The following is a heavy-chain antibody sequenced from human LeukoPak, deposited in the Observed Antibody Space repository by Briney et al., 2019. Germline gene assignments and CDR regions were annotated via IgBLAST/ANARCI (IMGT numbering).Heavy chain of an antibody. J-gene: IGHJ1*01. CDR1: GFPFRSYA. V-gene: IGHV3-64*01. Sequence: GGSLRLSCAASGFPFRSYAMHWVRQAPGKGLEYVSAITLDGISTYYANSVKGRFTISRDNSKNTLYLQMGSLRAEDMAVYYCARSSDSSSLQYFQHWGQGTLVTVSS. CDR3: ARSSDSSSLQYFQH. CDR2: ITLDGIST. D-gene: IGHD6-6*01.